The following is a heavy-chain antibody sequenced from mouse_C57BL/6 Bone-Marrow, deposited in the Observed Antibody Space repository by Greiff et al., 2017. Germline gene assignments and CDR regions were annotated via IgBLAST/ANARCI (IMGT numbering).Heavy chain of an antibody. CDR1: GYTFTSYW. V-gene: IGHV1-5*01. J-gene: IGHJ1*03. D-gene: IGHD2-2*01. CDR2: IYPGNSDT. Sequence: VHVKQSGTVLARPGASVKMSCKTSGYTFTSYWMHWVKQRPGQGLEWIGAIYPGNSDTSYNQKFKGKAKLTAVTSASTAYMELSSLTNEDSAVYYCTRRRDMVTYWYFDVWGTGTTVTVSS. CDR3: TRRRDMVTYWYFDV.